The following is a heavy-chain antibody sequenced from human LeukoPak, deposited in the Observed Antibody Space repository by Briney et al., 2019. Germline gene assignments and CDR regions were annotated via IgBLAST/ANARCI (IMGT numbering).Heavy chain of an antibody. CDR1: GFTFSAFW. Sequence: PGGSLRLSCAASGFTFSAFWMHWVRQAPGKGLVWVSRINSDGSSTTYADSVKGRFTVSRDNAKNTLYLQMDSLRAEDTAVYYCAKFGSGYSPFDYWGQGTLVTVSS. CDR2: INSDGSST. J-gene: IGHJ4*02. V-gene: IGHV3-74*01. CDR3: AKFGSGYSPFDY. D-gene: IGHD3-3*01.